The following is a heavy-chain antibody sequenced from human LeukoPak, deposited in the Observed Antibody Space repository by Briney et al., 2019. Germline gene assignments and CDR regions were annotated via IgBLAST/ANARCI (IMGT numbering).Heavy chain of an antibody. CDR2: IYSGGST. CDR3: TTDLVVLMVYAIVDWFDP. CDR1: GFTVSSNY. D-gene: IGHD2-8*01. J-gene: IGHJ5*02. Sequence: GGSLRLSCAASGFTVSSNYMSWVRQAPGKGLEWVSVIYSGGSTYYADSVKGRFTISRDNSKNTLYLQMNSLKTEDTAVYYCTTDLVVLMVYAIVDWFDPWGQGTLVTVSS. V-gene: IGHV3-53*01.